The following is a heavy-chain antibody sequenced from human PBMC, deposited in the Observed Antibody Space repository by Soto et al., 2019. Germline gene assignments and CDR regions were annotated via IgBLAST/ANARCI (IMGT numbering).Heavy chain of an antibody. V-gene: IGHV4-34*01. CDR3: ARGQFGSTSLYYYYYGMDV. Sequence: QVQLQQWGAGLLKPSETLSLTCAVYGGSFSSYYWSWIRQPPGKGLEWIGEINHSGSTNYNPSLKSRVTISGDTSKNQFSLKRSSVTAADTPVYYCARGQFGSTSLYYYYYGMDVWGQGTTVTVSS. CDR2: INHSGST. CDR1: GGSFSSYY. D-gene: IGHD2-2*01. J-gene: IGHJ6*02.